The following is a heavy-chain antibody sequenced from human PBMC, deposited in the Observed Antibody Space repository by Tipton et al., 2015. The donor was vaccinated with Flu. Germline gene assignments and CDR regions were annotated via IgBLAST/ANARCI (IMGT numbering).Heavy chain of an antibody. J-gene: IGHJ5*01. Sequence: TLSLTCSASGDSIGSPYFWGWLRHPRGKGLEWVGIVHQGGSTYYHPPLRRRVTTTVDRPKNHFPPMLTSVTAADTAIYCCARRDYSKYVSGPKNWFDSWGQGTLVAVSS. CDR2: VHQGGST. CDR3: ARRDYSKYVSGPKNWFDS. D-gene: IGHD4-11*01. V-gene: IGHV4-38-2*01. CDR1: GDSIGSPYF.